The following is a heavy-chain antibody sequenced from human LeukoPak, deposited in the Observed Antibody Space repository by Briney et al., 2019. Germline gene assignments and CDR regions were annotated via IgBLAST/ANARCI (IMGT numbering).Heavy chain of an antibody. CDR1: GDSVSSYY. CDR2: VYFSGYA. Sequence: SETLSLTCTVSGDSVSSYYWSWIRQTPRRGLELIGYVYFSGYADYSPSLKSRVSMSVDTTKQQISLTLNSVTAADTAVYYCARRGFFGSGNYYRPSSYFDLWGRGAPVIVSS. J-gene: IGHJ2*01. V-gene: IGHV4-59*08. D-gene: IGHD3-10*01. CDR3: ARRGFFGSGNYYRPSSYFDL.